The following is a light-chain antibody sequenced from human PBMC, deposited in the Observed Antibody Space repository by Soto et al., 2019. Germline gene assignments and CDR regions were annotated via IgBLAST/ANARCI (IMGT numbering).Light chain of an antibody. J-gene: IGKJ1*01. CDR1: QSISSW. CDR2: KAS. CDR3: QQFHSFSPT. Sequence: DLQMTQSPSTLSASVGDRVTITCRARQSISSWLAWYQQKPGKAPKLLIYKASSLESGVPSRFSGSGSGTEFTLTISSLQPDDFATYYCQQFHSFSPTFGQGTKVEIK. V-gene: IGKV1-5*03.